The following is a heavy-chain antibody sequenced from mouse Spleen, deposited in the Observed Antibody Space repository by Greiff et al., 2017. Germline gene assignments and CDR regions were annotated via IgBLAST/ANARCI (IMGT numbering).Heavy chain of an antibody. V-gene: IGHV5-9-3*01. CDR3: ARQNYYGSGDWYFDV. Sequence: EVQLVESGGGLVKPGGSLKLSCAASGFTFSSYAMSWVRQTPEKRLEWVATISSGGSYTYYPDSVKGRFTLSRDNAKNTLYLQMSSLRSEDTAMYYCARQNYYGSGDWYFDVWGAGTTVTVSS. CDR2: ISSGGSYT. D-gene: IGHD1-1*01. J-gene: IGHJ1*01. CDR1: GFTFSSYA.